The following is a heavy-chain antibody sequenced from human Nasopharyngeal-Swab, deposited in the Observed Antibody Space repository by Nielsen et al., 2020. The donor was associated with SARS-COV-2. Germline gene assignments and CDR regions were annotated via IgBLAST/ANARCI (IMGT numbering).Heavy chain of an antibody. V-gene: IGHV1-2*06. D-gene: IGHD6-6*01. J-gene: IGHJ4*02. CDR1: GYTFTGYY. Sequence: ASVQVSCKASGYTFTGYYMHWVRQAPAQGLEWMGRINPNSGGTNYAQKLQGRVTMTTDTSTSTAYMELRSLRSDDTAVYYCAREGVEYSCYYYYFDYWGQGTLVTVSS. CDR2: INPNSGGT. CDR3: AREGVEYSCYYYYFDY.